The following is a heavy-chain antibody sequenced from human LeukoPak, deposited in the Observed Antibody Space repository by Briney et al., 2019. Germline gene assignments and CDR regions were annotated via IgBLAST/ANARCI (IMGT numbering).Heavy chain of an antibody. Sequence: PSETLSLTCTVSGGSISSSSYYWGWIRQPPGKGLEWIGSIFYSGNTYYSPSLKSRVTISVDTSKNQFSLKLSTVTAADTAVYYCAREWTDEAHDAFDIWGQGTMVTVSS. V-gene: IGHV4-39*07. D-gene: IGHD3/OR15-3a*01. CDR3: AREWTDEAHDAFDI. CDR2: IFYSGNT. J-gene: IGHJ3*02. CDR1: GGSISSSSYY.